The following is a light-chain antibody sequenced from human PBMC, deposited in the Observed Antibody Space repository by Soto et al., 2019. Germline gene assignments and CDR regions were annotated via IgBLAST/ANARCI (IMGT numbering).Light chain of an antibody. CDR3: QHSLCNPLS. V-gene: IGKV1-39*01. CDR2: VAA. Sequence: DIQMTQSPSSLSASVGDIVTITCRASQSIRRYLNWYQQKPGNAPQLLIYVAASLQSGVPSRFSGSGSGTDFTLTISSLKQEEFATFHSQHSLCNPLSFGQGTQVEIK. J-gene: IGKJ1*01. CDR1: QSIRRY.